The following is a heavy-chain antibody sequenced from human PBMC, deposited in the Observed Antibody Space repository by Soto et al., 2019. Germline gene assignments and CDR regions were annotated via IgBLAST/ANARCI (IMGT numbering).Heavy chain of an antibody. CDR3: AKQPSAAPPDSFQT. CDR2: IIGSGA. Sequence: GGSLRLACAAPVFPFSNYPMIEGRQVTGKWLDWVSVIIGSGAFYADSVKARFTISKDHSKNTRYMQMNSLRRDDPAVYYSAKQPSAAPPDSFQTWGQGTLLTVYS. D-gene: IGHD6-13*01. V-gene: IGHV3-23*01. J-gene: IGHJ5*02. CDR1: VFPFSNYP.